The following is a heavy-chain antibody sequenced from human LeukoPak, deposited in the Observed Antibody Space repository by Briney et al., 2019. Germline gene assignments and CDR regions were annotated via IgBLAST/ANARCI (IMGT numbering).Heavy chain of an antibody. CDR1: GFTFSSYW. D-gene: IGHD5-24*01. CDR2: IKQDGSEK. J-gene: IGHJ6*04. Sequence: GGSLRLSCAASGFTFSSYWMSWVRQAPGKGLEWVANIKQDGSEKYYVDSVKGRFTISRDNAKNSLYLQMNSLRAEDTAVYFCASDPRDGGQNVWGKGTTVTVSS. CDR3: ASDPRDGGQNV. V-gene: IGHV3-7*01.